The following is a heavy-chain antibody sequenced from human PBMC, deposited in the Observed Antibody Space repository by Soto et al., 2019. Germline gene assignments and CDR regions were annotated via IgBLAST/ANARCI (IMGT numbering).Heavy chain of an antibody. CDR2: ISGSGGST. J-gene: IGHJ3*02. Sequence: EVQLLESGGGLVQPGGSLRLSCAASGFTFSSYAMSWVRQAPGKGLEWVSAISGSGGSTYYADSVKGRFTISRDNAKNSLYLQMNSLRAEDTAVYYCARESCGGDCYPDAFDIWGQGTMVTVSS. CDR1: GFTFSSYA. D-gene: IGHD2-21*02. CDR3: ARESCGGDCYPDAFDI. V-gene: IGHV3-23*01.